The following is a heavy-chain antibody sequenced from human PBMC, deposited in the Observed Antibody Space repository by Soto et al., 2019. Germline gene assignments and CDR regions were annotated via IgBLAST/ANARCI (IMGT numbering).Heavy chain of an antibody. Sequence: GASVKVSCKASGYNFNTYGITWVRQAPGQGLEWMGWISANSGTTNYAQKIQGRVTMTTDTSSSTAFMELRSLRSDDTAVYYCARNDTSGHYSDYWGQGTLVTVSS. V-gene: IGHV1-18*01. CDR1: GYNFNTYG. CDR2: ISANSGTT. J-gene: IGHJ4*02. CDR3: ARNDTSGHYSDY. D-gene: IGHD3-22*01.